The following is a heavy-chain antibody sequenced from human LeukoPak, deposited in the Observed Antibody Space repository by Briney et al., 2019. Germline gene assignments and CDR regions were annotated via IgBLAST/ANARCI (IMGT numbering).Heavy chain of an antibody. CDR3: AKTEQWVVPLSFDP. V-gene: IGHV3-30*02. CDR2: IGYDGSDK. D-gene: IGHD6-19*01. CDR1: GFTFSSCG. Sequence: GGSLRLSCAASGFTFSSCGMHWVRQGPGKGPEWMAFIGYDGSDKFYADSVKGRFTISRDNSKNTLYLQMNSLRAEDTAVYYCAKTEQWVVPLSFDPWGQGTLVTVSS. J-gene: IGHJ5*02.